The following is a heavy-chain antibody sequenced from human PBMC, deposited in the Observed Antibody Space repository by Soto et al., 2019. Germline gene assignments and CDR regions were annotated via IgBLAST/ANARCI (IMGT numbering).Heavy chain of an antibody. D-gene: IGHD3-10*01. Sequence: QLVESGGGLVKPGGSLKVSCAASGGNFNAAWMHWVRQVPGKGLEWVARIKSKGSDETSDHAAPVKGRFTISRDDSKNTLYLQMNSLKTEGTAVYYCTHTRGGPPSGFDIWGQGTMITVSS. J-gene: IGHJ3*02. CDR1: GGNFNAAW. CDR3: THTRGGPPSGFDI. V-gene: IGHV3-15*07. CDR2: IKSKGSDETS.